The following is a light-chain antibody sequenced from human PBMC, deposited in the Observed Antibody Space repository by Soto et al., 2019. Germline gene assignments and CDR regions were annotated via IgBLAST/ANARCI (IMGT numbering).Light chain of an antibody. CDR2: EGT. V-gene: IGLV2-23*01. CDR3: YSYAGSGTYV. CDR1: NSDVGTYNL. J-gene: IGLJ1*01. Sequence: QSVLTQPASVSGSPGQSITISCTGTNSDVGTYNLVSWYQQHPGKAPKLMTYEGTKRHSGVSNRFSGSNSGNTASLTISGLQAEDEADDYCYSYAGSGTYVFGTGTKVTVL.